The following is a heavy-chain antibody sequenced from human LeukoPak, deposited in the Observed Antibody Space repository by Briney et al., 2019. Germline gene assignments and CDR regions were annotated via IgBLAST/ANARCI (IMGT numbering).Heavy chain of an antibody. V-gene: IGHV3-23*01. CDR1: GFTFTNYY. J-gene: IGHJ4*02. Sequence: PRGSLRLSWAASGFTFTNYYMNWIRQAPNKGLHLLSPIKGIDPTTYYADSVKNRFTISRDNSKNTLFLQMNSPRDEHTAVYYCAKARAYYSDTSGYYLVRAYDYWGPGNLVIVSS. CDR2: IKGIDPTT. D-gene: IGHD3-22*01. CDR3: AKARAYYSDTSGYYLVRAYDY.